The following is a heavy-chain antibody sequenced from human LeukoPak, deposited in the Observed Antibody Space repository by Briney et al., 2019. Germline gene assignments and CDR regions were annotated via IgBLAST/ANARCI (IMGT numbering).Heavy chain of an antibody. CDR1: GGSFSSGSYY. Sequence: SETLSLTCTVSGGSFSSGSYYWSWIRQPPGKGLEWIGYIYYSGSTNYNPSLKSRVTISVDTSKNQFSLKLSSVTAADTAVYYCARTHSNWGRWFDPWGQGTLVTVSS. D-gene: IGHD7-27*01. CDR3: ARTHSNWGRWFDP. V-gene: IGHV4-61*01. CDR2: IYYSGST. J-gene: IGHJ5*02.